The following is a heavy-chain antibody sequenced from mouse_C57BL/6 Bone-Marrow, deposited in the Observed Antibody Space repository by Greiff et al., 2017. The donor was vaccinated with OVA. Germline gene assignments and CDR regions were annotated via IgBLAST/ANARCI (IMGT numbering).Heavy chain of an antibody. J-gene: IGHJ3*01. V-gene: IGHV5-6*01. D-gene: IGHD1-1*01. CDR2: ISSGGSYI. Sequence: EVHLVESGGDLVKPGGSLKLSCAASGFTFSSYGMSWVRQTPDKRLEWVATISSGGSYIYYPDSVKGRFTISRDNAKNTLYLQMSSLKSEDTAMYYCARPDYYGSYWGQGTLVTVSA. CDR1: GFTFSSYG. CDR3: ARPDYYGSY.